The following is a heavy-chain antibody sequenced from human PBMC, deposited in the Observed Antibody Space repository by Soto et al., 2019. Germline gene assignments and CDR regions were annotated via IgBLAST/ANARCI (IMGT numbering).Heavy chain of an antibody. CDR3: ARDPAVEMATTYQH. CDR1: GGTFSSYA. D-gene: IGHD5-12*01. J-gene: IGHJ1*01. V-gene: IGHV1-69*12. CDR2: IIPIFGTA. Sequence: QVQLVQSGAEVKKPGSSVKVSCKASGGTFSSYAISWVRQAPGQGLEWMGGIIPIFGTANYAQKFQGRVTSPADESTSKAYMELSSLRSEDTAVYYCARDPAVEMATTYQHWGQGTLVTVSS.